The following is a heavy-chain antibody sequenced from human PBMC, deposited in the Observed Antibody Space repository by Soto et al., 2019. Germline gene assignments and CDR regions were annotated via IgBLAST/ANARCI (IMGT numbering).Heavy chain of an antibody. J-gene: IGHJ5*02. Sequence: GASVKVSCKASGGTFSSYAISWVRQAPGQGLEWMGGIIPIFGTANYAQKFQGRVTITADESTSTAYMELSSLRSEDTAVYYCARDSSILTTVTTPWFDPWGQGTLVTVSS. CDR1: GGTFSSYA. V-gene: IGHV1-69*13. D-gene: IGHD4-17*01. CDR2: IIPIFGTA. CDR3: ARDSSILTTVTTPWFDP.